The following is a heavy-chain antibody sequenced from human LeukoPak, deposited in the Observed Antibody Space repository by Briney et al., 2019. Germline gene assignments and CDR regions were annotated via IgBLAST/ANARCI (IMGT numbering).Heavy chain of an antibody. D-gene: IGHD3-10*02. CDR1: GGTFSSYA. CDR2: IIPIFGTA. Sequence: GASVKVSCKASGGTFSSYAISWVRQAPGQGLEWMGGIIPIFGTANYAQKFQGRVTITADESTSTAYMELSSLRSEDTAVYYCASRLFGELFSFDPWGQGTLVTVSS. V-gene: IGHV1-69*13. CDR3: ASRLFGELFSFDP. J-gene: IGHJ5*02.